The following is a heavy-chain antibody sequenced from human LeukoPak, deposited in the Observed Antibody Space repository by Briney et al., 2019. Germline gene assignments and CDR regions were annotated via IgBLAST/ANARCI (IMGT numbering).Heavy chain of an antibody. CDR2: IYSGGST. CDR1: GFTVSSNH. V-gene: IGHV3-53*01. Sequence: GGSLRLSCAASGFTVSSNHMSWVRQAPGKGLEWVSVIYSGGSTYYADSVKGRFTISRDNSKNTLYLQMNSLRAEDTAVYYCASHSSSWYGFDYWGQGTRVTVSS. D-gene: IGHD6-13*01. CDR3: ASHSSSWYGFDY. J-gene: IGHJ4*02.